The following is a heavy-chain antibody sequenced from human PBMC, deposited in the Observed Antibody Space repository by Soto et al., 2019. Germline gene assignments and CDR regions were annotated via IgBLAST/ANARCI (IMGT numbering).Heavy chain of an antibody. D-gene: IGHD2-15*01. CDR3: ARGVVVVGTQNRETGY. J-gene: IGHJ4*02. CDR2: IYYSGST. Sequence: QRQLQESGPGLVKPSETLSLTCTVSGGSISSSSYYWGWIRQPPGKGLEWIGRIYYSGSTYYNPSLKSRVTISVHTSKSLFSLKLGSVSAADTAVYYCARGVVVVGTQNRETGYWGQGTLVTVSS. CDR1: GGSISSSSYY. V-gene: IGHV4-39*02.